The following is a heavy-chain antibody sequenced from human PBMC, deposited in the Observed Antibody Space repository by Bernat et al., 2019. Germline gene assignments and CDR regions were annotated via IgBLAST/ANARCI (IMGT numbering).Heavy chain of an antibody. V-gene: IGHV3-23*01. J-gene: IGHJ3*02. D-gene: IGHD2-2*02. CDR2: ISGSGGST. Sequence: EVQLLESGGGLVQPGGSLRLSCAASGFTFNSYAMSWVRQAPGKGLEWVSAISGSGGSTYYADSVKGRFTISRDNSKNTLYLQMNSLRAEDTAVYYCAKDRMGCSSTSCYMTDAFDIWGQGTMVTVSS. CDR3: AKDRMGCSSTSCYMTDAFDI. CDR1: GFTFNSYA.